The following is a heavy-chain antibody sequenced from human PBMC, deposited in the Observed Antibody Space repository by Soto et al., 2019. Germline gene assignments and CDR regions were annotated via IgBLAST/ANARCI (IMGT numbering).Heavy chain of an antibody. CDR2: STPFKSDT. CDR3: ARSPFAGSDAFDI. J-gene: IGHJ3*02. D-gene: IGHD1-1*01. Sequence: SVKVSCKASGYTFTFRYLHWVRQAPGQALEWMGWSTPFKSDTNYAQKFQDRVTITRDRSVSTAYMELSNLRSDDTAMYYCARSPFAGSDAFDIWGQGTMVTVSS. V-gene: IGHV1-45*02. CDR1: GYTFTFRY.